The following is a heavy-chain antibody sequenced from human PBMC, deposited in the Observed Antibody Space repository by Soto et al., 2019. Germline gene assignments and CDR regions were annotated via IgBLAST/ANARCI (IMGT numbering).Heavy chain of an antibody. CDR1: GGSISSSSYY. CDR3: ARLGLVIGPGGSDY. V-gene: IGHV4-39*01. CDR2: IYYSGST. Sequence: QLQLQESGPGLVKPSETLSLTCTVSGGSISSSSYYWGWIRQPPGKGLEWIGSIYYSGSTYYNPSLKSRVTLSVDTSKNQFSLKLSSVTAADTAVYYCARLGLVIGPGGSDYWGQGNLVTVSS. J-gene: IGHJ4*02. D-gene: IGHD3-22*01.